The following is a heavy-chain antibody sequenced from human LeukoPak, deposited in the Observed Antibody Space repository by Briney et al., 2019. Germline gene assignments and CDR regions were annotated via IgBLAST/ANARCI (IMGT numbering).Heavy chain of an antibody. CDR1: GFTFSDYY. D-gene: IGHD3-10*01. J-gene: IGHJ3*02. CDR3: ARVYYYDSGSYFEDI. CDR2: ISGSGSYT. V-gene: IGHV3-11*03. Sequence: PGGSLRLSCAASGFTFSDYYMSWIRQAPGKGLDWVSYISGSGSYTNYADSVKGRFTISRDNAKNSLYLQMNSLRAEDTAVYFCARVYYYDSGSYFEDIWGQGTMVTVSS.